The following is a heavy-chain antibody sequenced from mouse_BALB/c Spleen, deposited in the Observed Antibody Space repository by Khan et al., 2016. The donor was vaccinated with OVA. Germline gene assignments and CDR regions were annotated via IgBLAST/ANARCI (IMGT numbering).Heavy chain of an antibody. CDR1: GYTFTTYW. Sequence: QVRLQQSGAELAKPGASVKMSCSASGYTFTTYWIHWVKQRPGQGLEWIGYINPSTSYTEYNQKFKDKATLTADESSSTAYMQLNSLTSEDSAVYYCARRGVYGIFAYWGQGTLVTVSA. D-gene: IGHD2-1*01. CDR2: INPSTSYT. J-gene: IGHJ3*01. CDR3: ARRGVYGIFAY. V-gene: IGHV1-7*01.